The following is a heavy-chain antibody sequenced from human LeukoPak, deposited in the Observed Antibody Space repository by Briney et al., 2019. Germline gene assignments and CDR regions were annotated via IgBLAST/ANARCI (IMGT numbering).Heavy chain of an antibody. V-gene: IGHV3-66*01. D-gene: IGHD3-22*01. CDR1: GFTFSSYE. CDR2: IYNDGRT. CDR3: ARGLFRSGYLDAFDI. J-gene: IGHJ3*02. Sequence: GGSLRLSCAASGFTFSSYEINWVRQAPGKGLGWESLIYNDGRTYYAASVKGRCTISRDNLKNVMYLQMNRLKVEDTALYYCARGLFRSGYLDAFDIWGQGAVVTVSS.